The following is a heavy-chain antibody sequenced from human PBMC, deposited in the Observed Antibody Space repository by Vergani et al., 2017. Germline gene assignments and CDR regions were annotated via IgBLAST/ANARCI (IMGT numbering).Heavy chain of an antibody. CDR3: ARVNTETNGHLYYYYYMDV. CDR1: GGSFTSYH. J-gene: IGHJ6*03. Sequence: QVQLQQWGGGLLMPSETLSLTCVVNGGSFTSYHWTWIRQSPGEGLEWVGDIDHTGRPDYNPSLRSRLTMSVDNSRNQFSLTLNSVTATETAIYFCARVNTETNGHLYYYYYMDVWGQGTAVTVS. D-gene: IGHD4-11*01. V-gene: IGHV4-34*01. CDR2: IDHTGRP.